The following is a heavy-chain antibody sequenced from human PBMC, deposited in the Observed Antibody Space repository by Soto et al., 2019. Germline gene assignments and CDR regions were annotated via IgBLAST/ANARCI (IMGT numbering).Heavy chain of an antibody. J-gene: IGHJ4*02. CDR2: INGSGGST. Sequence: EVQLLESGGGLVQPGGSLRLSCAASGFTFSSYAMSWVRQAPGKGLEWVSAINGSGGSTYYADSVKGRFTISRDNSKNTLYLQMNSLRAEDTAVYYCAKDWDYGRGYYDSSGYYYDYWGQGTLVTVSS. V-gene: IGHV3-23*01. D-gene: IGHD3-22*01. CDR3: AKDWDYGRGYYDSSGYYYDY. CDR1: GFTFSSYA.